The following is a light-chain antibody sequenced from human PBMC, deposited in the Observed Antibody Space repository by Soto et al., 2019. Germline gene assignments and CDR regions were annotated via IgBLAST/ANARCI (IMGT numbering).Light chain of an antibody. V-gene: IGKV3-20*01. J-gene: IGKJ2*01. CDR1: QSVSSSY. Sequence: EIVLTQSPGTLSLSPGERATLSCRASQSVSSSYLAWYQQKPGQAPRLLIYGASSRATGIPDRFSGSGSGTDFTLTISRLEPEDFAVYYCQQYGSSPPYTFGQGTKVDFK. CDR3: QQYGSSPPYT. CDR2: GAS.